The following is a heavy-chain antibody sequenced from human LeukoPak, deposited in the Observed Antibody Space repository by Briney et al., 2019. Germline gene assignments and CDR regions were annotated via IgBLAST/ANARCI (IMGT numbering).Heavy chain of an antibody. J-gene: IGHJ5*02. CDR3: ARDYYDSSGYQNWFDP. Sequence: ASVKVSCKASGYTFPGYYMHWVRQAPGQGVEWMGWINPNSGGTNYAQKFQGRVTMTRDTSISTAYMELSRLRSDDTAVYYCARDYYDSSGYQNWFDPWGQGTLVTVSS. CDR1: GYTFPGYY. CDR2: INPNSGGT. D-gene: IGHD3-22*01. V-gene: IGHV1-2*02.